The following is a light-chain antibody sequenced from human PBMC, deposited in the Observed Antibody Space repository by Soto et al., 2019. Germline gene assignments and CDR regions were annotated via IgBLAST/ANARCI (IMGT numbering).Light chain of an antibody. CDR3: QQYNSYLWT. CDR1: QSFSSW. V-gene: IGKV1-5*01. Sequence: DIQMTQSPSTLSASVGDRVTITCRASQSFSSWLAWYQQKPGKATKLLIYDASSLESGVPSRFSGSRSGTEFTLTISSLQPDEFATYYCQQYNSYLWTFGQGTKVEIK. CDR2: DAS. J-gene: IGKJ1*01.